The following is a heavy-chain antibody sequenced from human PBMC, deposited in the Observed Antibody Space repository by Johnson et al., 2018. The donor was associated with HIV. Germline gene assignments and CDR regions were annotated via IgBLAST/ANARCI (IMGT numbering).Heavy chain of an antibody. CDR1: GFTFSSYA. CDR3: AKDGAGPDAFDI. Sequence: VQLVESGGGLVQPGGSLRLSCAASGFTFSSYAMSWVRQAPGKGLEWVSAISGSGGSTYYADSVKGRFTISRDNAKNSLYLQMNSLRAEDTAVYYCAKDGAGPDAFDIWGQGTMVTVSS. V-gene: IGHV3-23*04. CDR2: ISGSGGST. D-gene: IGHD3-16*01. J-gene: IGHJ3*02.